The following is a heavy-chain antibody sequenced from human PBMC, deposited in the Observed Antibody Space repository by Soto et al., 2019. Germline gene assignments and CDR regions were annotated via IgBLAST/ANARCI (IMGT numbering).Heavy chain of an antibody. Sequence: QVQLVESGGGVVQPGRSLRLSCAASGFTFSSYAMHWVRQAPGKGLEWVAVISYDGSNKYYADSVKGRFTISRDNSKNTLYLQMNSLRAEDTAVYYCVPSGGSAYSSSWYEDYFDSWGQGTLVTVSS. J-gene: IGHJ4*02. CDR3: VPSGGSAYSSSWYEDYFDS. D-gene: IGHD6-13*01. V-gene: IGHV3-30-3*01. CDR2: ISYDGSNK. CDR1: GFTFSSYA.